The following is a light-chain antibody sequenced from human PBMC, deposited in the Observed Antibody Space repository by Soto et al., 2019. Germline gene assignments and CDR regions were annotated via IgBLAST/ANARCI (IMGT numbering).Light chain of an antibody. CDR3: QQSYNGPFT. CDR2: SAS. Sequence: DIQMTQSPSSLSASVGDRVTITCRASQGIRNDLGWYQQRPGKAPNLLIYSASSLQTGVPSRFSGSGSGTDFTLTTTNLQPEDFATYYCQQSYNGPFTFGPGTKVDI. V-gene: IGKV1-39*01. CDR1: QGIRND. J-gene: IGKJ3*01.